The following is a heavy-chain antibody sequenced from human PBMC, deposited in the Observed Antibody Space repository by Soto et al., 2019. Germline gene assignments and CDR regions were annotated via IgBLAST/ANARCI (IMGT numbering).Heavy chain of an antibody. CDR1: GGSISSDY. CDR2: IYYSGST. CDR3: ARSIAVAGLFDF. J-gene: IGHJ4*02. Sequence: QVQLQESGPGLVKPSETLSLTCTVSGGSISSDYWSWIRQPPGKGLEWIGYIYYSGSTNYNPSLKSRVTKSVDTSKHQFSMKLSSVTAADTAVYYWARSIAVAGLFDFWGQGTLVTVSS. D-gene: IGHD6-19*01. V-gene: IGHV4-59*01.